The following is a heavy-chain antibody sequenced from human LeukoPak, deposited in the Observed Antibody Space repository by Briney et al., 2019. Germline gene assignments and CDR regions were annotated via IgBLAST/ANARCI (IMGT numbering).Heavy chain of an antibody. J-gene: IGHJ3*01. Sequence: SETLSLTCTVSGGSVYSDSYYWTWIRQPPGKGLEWVGYVYYSGRANYNPSLKSRVTISVDTSKNQFSLKLNSVTAADTALYYCVREAAASYFDSSGYYRQTEVFDVWGQGTTVTVSS. CDR2: VYYSGRA. V-gene: IGHV4-61*01. CDR3: VREAAASYFDSSGYYRQTEVFDV. CDR1: GGSVYSDSYY. D-gene: IGHD3-22*01.